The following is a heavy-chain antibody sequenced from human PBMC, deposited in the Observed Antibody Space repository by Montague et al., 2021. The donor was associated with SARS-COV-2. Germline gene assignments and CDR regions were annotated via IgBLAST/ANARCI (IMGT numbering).Heavy chain of an antibody. J-gene: IGHJ4*02. V-gene: IGHV4-38-2*02. CDR2: SYHSGTT. CDR3: ARAPPYGPGKPYQFDY. D-gene: IGHD3-10*01. CDR1: GYSINSNYY. Sequence: SETLFLTCTVSGYSINSNYYWGWIRQPPGKGLEWIGCSYHSGTTHYHPSLKSRVTISLDTSNNHFSLKVTSVTAADTAVYYCARAPPYGPGKPYQFDYWGRGTLVTVSS.